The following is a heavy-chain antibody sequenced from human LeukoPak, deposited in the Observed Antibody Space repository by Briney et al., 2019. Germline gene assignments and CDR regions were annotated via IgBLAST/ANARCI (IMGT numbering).Heavy chain of an antibody. V-gene: IGHV4-59*01. J-gene: IGHJ6*03. Sequence: SETLSLTCTVSGGSISSYYWSWIRQPPGKGLEWIGYIYDSGSTNYNPSLKSRVSISVDTSKNQFSLRLNSVTAADTAVYYCARGDSTGGDGYNYHTYYYFYMDVWGKGTTVTVSS. D-gene: IGHD5-24*01. CDR2: IYDSGST. CDR3: ARGDSTGGDGYNYHTYYYFYMDV. CDR1: GGSISSYY.